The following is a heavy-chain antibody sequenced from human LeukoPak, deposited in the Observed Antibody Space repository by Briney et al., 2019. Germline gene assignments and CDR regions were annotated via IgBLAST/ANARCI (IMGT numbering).Heavy chain of an antibody. CDR2: IYYSGST. J-gene: IGHJ6*02. CDR1: GGSISSYY. V-gene: IGHV4-59*08. Sequence: PSETLSLTCTVSGGSISSYYWSWIRQPPGKGLEWVGYIYYSGSTNYNPSLKSRVTISVDTSKNQFSLKLSSVTAADTAVYYCARLVVVAATPGYYYGMDVWGQGTTVTVSS. CDR3: ARLVVVAATPGYYYGMDV. D-gene: IGHD2-15*01.